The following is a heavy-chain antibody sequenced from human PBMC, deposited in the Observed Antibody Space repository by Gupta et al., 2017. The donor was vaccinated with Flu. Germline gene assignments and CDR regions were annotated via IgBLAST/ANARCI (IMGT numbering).Heavy chain of an antibody. V-gene: IGHV4-34*01. D-gene: IGHD3-16*02. Sequence: QVQLQQWGAGLLKPSETLSLTCAVYGGSFSGYYWSWIRQPPGKGLEWIGEINHSGSTNYNPSLKSRVTISVDTSKNQFSLKRSSVTAADTAVYYCARGLLAYHTKYDYVWGSYRYICYGMDVWGQGTTVTVSS. CDR2: INHSGST. J-gene: IGHJ6*02. CDR1: GGSFSGYY. CDR3: ARGLLAYHTKYDYVWGSYRYICYGMDV.